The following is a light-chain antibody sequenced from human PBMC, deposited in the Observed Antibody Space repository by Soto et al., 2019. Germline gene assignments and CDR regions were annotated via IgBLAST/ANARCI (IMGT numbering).Light chain of an antibody. V-gene: IGKV3-15*01. J-gene: IGKJ1*01. CDR3: QQYSSWPPWT. Sequence: EIVMTQSPATLSVSPGARAPLFWRARQSVISNLAWYPQKPGQAPRLLIYGASARATGIPARFSGSGSGTEFTLTISSLESEDSAVYYCQQYSSWPPWTFGQGTTVDI. CDR2: GAS. CDR1: QSVISN.